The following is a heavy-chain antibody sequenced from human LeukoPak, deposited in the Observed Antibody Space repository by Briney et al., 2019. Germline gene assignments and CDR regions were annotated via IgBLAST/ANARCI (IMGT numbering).Heavy chain of an antibody. CDR1: GYAFTSYD. J-gene: IGHJ4*02. CDR3: ARGYDSSGVDY. V-gene: IGHV1-8*01. CDR2: MNPNSGNT. D-gene: IGHD3-22*01. Sequence: ASVKVSCKASGYAFTSYDINWVRQATGQGLEWMGWMNPNSGNTGYAQKFQGRVTITRNTSISTAYMELSSLRSEDTAVYYCARGYDSSGVDYWGQGTLVTVSS.